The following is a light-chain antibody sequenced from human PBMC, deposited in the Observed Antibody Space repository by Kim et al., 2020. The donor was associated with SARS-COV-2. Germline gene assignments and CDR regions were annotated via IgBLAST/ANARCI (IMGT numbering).Light chain of an antibody. J-gene: IGKJ1*01. CDR2: DAS. CDR3: QHRKT. Sequence: DIQMTQSPSTLSASVGERVTITCRTSQTLSGRLAWYQQKPGKAPKLLICDASTLESGVPSRFRGSGSGTDFILTISSLQPDDSATYYCQHRKTFGQGTKVDIK. V-gene: IGKV1-5*01. CDR1: QTLSGR.